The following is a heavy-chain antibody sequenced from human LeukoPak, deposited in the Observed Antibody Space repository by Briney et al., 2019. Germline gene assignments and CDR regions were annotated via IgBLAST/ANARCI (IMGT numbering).Heavy chain of an antibody. CDR3: AGSLGATPGFDY. CDR2: INHSGST. Sequence: SETLSLTCAVYGGSFSGYYWSWIRQPPGKGLEWIGEINHSGSTNYNPSLKSRVTISVDTSKNQFSLKLSSVTAADTAVYYCAGSLGATPGFDYWGQGTLVTVSS. V-gene: IGHV4-34*01. D-gene: IGHD1-26*01. CDR1: GGSFSGYY. J-gene: IGHJ4*02.